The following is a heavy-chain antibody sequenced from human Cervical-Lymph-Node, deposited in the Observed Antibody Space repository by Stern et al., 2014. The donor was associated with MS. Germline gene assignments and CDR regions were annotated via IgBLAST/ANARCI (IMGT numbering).Heavy chain of an antibody. CDR2: VIPIFGNA. J-gene: IGHJ6*02. D-gene: IGHD2-15*01. CDR1: GGTFNVYA. CDR3: ARDGRHRDNYGLDV. V-gene: IGHV1-69*01. Sequence: QVQLVESGAEVKQPGSSVKVSCQASGGTFNVYAINWLRQAPGQGLEWMGGVIPIFGNANYAQKFQGRVTITAAVSTRTSSMQLSSMRSNDTAVYYCARDGRHRDNYGLDVWGQGTTVIVSS.